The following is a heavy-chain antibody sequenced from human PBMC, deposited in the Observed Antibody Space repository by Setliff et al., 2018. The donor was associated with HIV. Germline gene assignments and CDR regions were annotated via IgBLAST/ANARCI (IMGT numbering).Heavy chain of an antibody. V-gene: IGHV3-33*06. CDR1: GFTFSSYG. Sequence: LRLSCAASGFTFSSYGMHWVRQAPGKGLEWVAVIWYDGSNEYYADSVKGRFTISRDTSNNTLYLQMNSLRAEDTAVYYCAKDGLAGYFESWGLGTLVTVSS. CDR2: IWYDGSNE. CDR3: AKDGLAGYFES. J-gene: IGHJ4*02. D-gene: IGHD1-1*01.